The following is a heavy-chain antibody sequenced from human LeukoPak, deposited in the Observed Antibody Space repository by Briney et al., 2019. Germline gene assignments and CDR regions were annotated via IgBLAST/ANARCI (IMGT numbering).Heavy chain of an antibody. CDR1: GFTFSSYA. CDR2: ISGSGGST. J-gene: IGHJ4*02. D-gene: IGHD5-12*01. CDR3: VPQGMVATGGDY. V-gene: IGHV3-23*01. Sequence: GGSLRLSRAASGFTFSSYAMSWVRQAPGKGLEWVSAISGSGGSTYYADSVKGRFTISRDNSKNTLYLQMNSLRAEDTAVYDCVPQGMVATGGDYWGQGTLVTVSS.